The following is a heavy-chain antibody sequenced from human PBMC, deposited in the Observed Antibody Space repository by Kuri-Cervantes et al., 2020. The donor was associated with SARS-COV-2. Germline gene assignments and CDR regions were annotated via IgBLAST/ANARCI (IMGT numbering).Heavy chain of an antibody. Sequence: SETLSLTCAVSGYSISSGYYWGWIRQPPGKGLEWIGIIYHSGSTYDNQSLKSRVTISVDTSKNQFSLRLTSVTAADTAVYYCACGVSSFFNVAPLEYYFDYWGQGTLVTVSS. CDR3: ACGVSSFFNVAPLEYYFDY. V-gene: IGHV4-38-2*01. CDR2: IYHSGST. CDR1: GYSISSGYY. J-gene: IGHJ4*02. D-gene: IGHD2-21*01.